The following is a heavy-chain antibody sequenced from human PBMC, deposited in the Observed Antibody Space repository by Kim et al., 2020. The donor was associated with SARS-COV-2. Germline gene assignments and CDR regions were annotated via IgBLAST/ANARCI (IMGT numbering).Heavy chain of an antibody. CDR3: ARGGVGYSGYDVDY. CDR1: GFTFSSYA. D-gene: IGHD5-12*01. J-gene: IGHJ4*02. Sequence: GGSLRLSCAASGFTFSSYAMHWVRQAPGKGLEWVAVISYDGSNKYYADSVKGRFTISRDNSKNTLYLQMNSLRAEDTAVYYCARGGVGYSGYDVDYWGQGTLVTVSS. V-gene: IGHV3-30*04. CDR2: ISYDGSNK.